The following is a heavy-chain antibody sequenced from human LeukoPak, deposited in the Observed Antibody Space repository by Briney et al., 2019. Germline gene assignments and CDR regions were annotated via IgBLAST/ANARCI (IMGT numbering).Heavy chain of an antibody. V-gene: IGHV3-9*01. D-gene: IGHD5-24*01. J-gene: IGHJ6*02. CDR3: AKEDNYGMDV. Sequence: GGSLRLFCAASGFTFDDYAMHWVRQAPGKGLEWVSGISWNSGSIGYADSVKGRFTISRDNAKNSLYLQMNSLRAEDTALYYCAKEDNYGMDVWGQGTTVTVSS. CDR1: GFTFDDYA. CDR2: ISWNSGSI.